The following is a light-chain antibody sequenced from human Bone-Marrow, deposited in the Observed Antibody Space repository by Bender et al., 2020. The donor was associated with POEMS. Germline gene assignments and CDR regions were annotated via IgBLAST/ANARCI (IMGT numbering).Light chain of an antibody. J-gene: IGLJ2*01. V-gene: IGLV1-47*01. CDR3: AAWDDSLSAYVI. Sequence: QSVLTQPPSASGPPGQTVTISCSGSSSNIGTSYVYWYQQIPGTAPKLLIHRNNQRPSGVPDRFSGSKSGTSASLAISGLRSEDEADYYCAAWDDSLSAYVIFGGGTKLTVL. CDR1: SSNIGTSY. CDR2: RNN.